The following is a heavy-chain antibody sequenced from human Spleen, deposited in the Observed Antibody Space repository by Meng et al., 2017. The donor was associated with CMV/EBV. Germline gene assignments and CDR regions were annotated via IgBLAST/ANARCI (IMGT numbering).Heavy chain of an antibody. CDR2: IYTSGST. D-gene: IGHD2-2*01. CDR3: AGDIVVVPAVPLGY. Sequence: QGQLQESGPGLVKPSVTLSLTCTVSGGSISSYYWSWIRQPAGKGLEWIGRIYTSGSTNYNPSLKSRVTMSVDTSKNQFSLKLSSVTAADTAVYYCAGDIVVVPAVPLGYWGQGTLVTVSS. J-gene: IGHJ4*02. V-gene: IGHV4-4*07. CDR1: GGSISSYY.